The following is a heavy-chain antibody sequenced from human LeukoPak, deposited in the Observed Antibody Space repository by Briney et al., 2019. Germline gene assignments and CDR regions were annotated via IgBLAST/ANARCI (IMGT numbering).Heavy chain of an antibody. CDR2: IYTSGST. CDR3: ARDYYGSGSYLTFFDY. CDR1: GGSISGYY. J-gene: IGHJ4*02. D-gene: IGHD3-10*01. V-gene: IGHV4-4*07. Sequence: PSETLSLTCTVSGGSISGYYWSWIRQPAGKGLEWIGRIYTSGSTNYNPSLKSRVTMSVDTSKNQFSLKLSSVTAADTAVYYCARDYYGSGSYLTFFDYWGQGTLVTVSS.